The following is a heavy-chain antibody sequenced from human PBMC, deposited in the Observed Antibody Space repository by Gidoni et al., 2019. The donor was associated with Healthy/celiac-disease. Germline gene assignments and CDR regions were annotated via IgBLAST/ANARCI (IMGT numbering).Heavy chain of an antibody. CDR1: GYTFTSYY. J-gene: IGHJ6*02. Sequence: QVQLVQSGAEVKQPGASVKVSCKASGYTFTSYYMHWVRQAPEHGLEWMGIINPSGGSTSYAQKFQGRVTMTRDTSTSTVYMELSSLRSEDTAVYYCARDLYSSVDHYYYYYGMDVWGQGTTVTVSS. D-gene: IGHD6-25*01. CDR2: INPSGGST. CDR3: ARDLYSSVDHYYYYYGMDV. V-gene: IGHV1-46*01.